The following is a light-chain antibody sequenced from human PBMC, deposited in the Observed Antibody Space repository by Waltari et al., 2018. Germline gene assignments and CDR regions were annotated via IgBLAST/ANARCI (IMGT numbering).Light chain of an antibody. CDR2: KDI. J-gene: IGLJ2*01. CDR1: ILAKKY. Sequence: SSELTQPASVSVSLGQTAVITCSGDILAKKYGLGFQQKPRLAPVLFIYKDIERSSGIPDRFSGSSSGTTLTLTISGAQVEDEAAYYCYSAADNHRVLFGGGTKLTVL. V-gene: IGLV3-27*01. CDR3: YSAADNHRVL.